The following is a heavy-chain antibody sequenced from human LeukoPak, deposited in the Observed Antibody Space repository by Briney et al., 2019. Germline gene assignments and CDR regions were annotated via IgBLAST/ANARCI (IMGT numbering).Heavy chain of an antibody. V-gene: IGHV3-66*02. CDR3: ARTVYDFWSGYYYFDY. Sequence: GGSLRLSCAASGFTVSSNYMSWVRQAPGKGLEWVSVIYSGGSTYYADSVKGRFTISRDNSKNTLYLQMNSLRAEDTAVYCCARTVYDFWSGYYYFDYWGQGTLVTVSS. J-gene: IGHJ4*02. CDR2: IYSGGST. D-gene: IGHD3-3*01. CDR1: GFTVSSNY.